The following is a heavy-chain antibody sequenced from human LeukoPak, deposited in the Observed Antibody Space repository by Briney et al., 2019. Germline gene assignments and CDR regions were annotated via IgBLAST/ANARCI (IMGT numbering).Heavy chain of an antibody. CDR3: TIGPFCGVDCDAVDY. D-gene: IGHD2-21*02. V-gene: IGHV1-69*01. J-gene: IGHJ4*02. CDR2: IIPISTTA. Sequence: ASVTVSCKASGGMFSTYAISWVRQAPGQGPEWMGGIIPISTTANYAQKFQGRVTITSDEFTRTAYMEVYSLKCEDTAVYYCTIGPFCGVDCDAVDYWGQGTLVTVSS. CDR1: GGMFSTYA.